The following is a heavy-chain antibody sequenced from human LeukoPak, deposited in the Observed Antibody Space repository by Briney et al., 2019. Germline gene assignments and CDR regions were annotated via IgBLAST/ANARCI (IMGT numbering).Heavy chain of an antibody. Sequence: ASVKVSCKASGYTYTSYGISWVRQAPGQGLEWMGWISAYNGNTNYAQKLQGRVTMTTDTSTSTAYMELRSLRSDDTAVYYCARGGGVVVPENWFDPWGQGTLVTVSS. J-gene: IGHJ5*02. CDR3: ARGGGVVVPENWFDP. V-gene: IGHV1-18*04. CDR1: GYTYTSYG. CDR2: ISAYNGNT. D-gene: IGHD2-2*01.